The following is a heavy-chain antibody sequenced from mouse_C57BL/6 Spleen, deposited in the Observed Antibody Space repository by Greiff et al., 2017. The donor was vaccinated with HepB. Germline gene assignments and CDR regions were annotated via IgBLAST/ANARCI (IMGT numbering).Heavy chain of an antibody. J-gene: IGHJ4*01. D-gene: IGHD1-1*01. CDR3: ARSDGSSSYYYAMDY. Sequence: EVQLQQSGPVLVKPGASVKMSCKASGYTFTDYYMNWVKQSHGKSLEWIGVINPYNGGTSYNQKFKGKATLTVDKSSSTAYMELNSLTSEVSAVYYCARSDGSSSYYYAMDYWGQGTSVTVSS. V-gene: IGHV1-19*01. CDR2: INPYNGGT. CDR1: GYTFTDYY.